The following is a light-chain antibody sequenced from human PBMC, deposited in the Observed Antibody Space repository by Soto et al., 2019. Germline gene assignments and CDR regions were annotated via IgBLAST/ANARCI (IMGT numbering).Light chain of an antibody. J-gene: IGKJ3*01. Sequence: IQMTQSPSSVSASVGDRVTITCRASQGISRWLAWYQQKPGKVPKLLIYTAPRLQRGVPSRFSGSGSGTDFTLTISSLQPEDFATYYCQKTNSFPLTFGTGTKVDIK. V-gene: IGKV1-12*01. CDR1: QGISRW. CDR3: QKTNSFPLT. CDR2: TAP.